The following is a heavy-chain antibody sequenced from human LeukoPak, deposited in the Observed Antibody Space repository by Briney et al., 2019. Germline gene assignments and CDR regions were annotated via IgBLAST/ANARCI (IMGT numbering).Heavy chain of an antibody. Sequence: GGSLRLSCAASGFTFSIYWMHWVRQAPGNGLVWVSRVNSDGSTTTYADSVKGRYTISRDNAKNSLYLQMNSLRAEDTAVYYCASCSSTNCYWGQGTLVTVSS. CDR2: VNSDGSTT. J-gene: IGHJ4*02. D-gene: IGHD2-2*01. CDR3: ASCSSTNCY. V-gene: IGHV3-74*01. CDR1: GFTFSIYW.